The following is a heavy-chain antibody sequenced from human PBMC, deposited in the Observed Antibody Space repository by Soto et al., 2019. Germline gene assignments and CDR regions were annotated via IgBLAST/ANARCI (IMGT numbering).Heavy chain of an antibody. J-gene: IGHJ5*02. V-gene: IGHV1-2*02. CDR3: ARAPSHYDFWSGYHNWFDP. CDR2: INPNSGGT. Sequence: ASVNVSCKSSGYTFTGYYIHWVRQAPGQGLEWMGWINPNSGGTNYAQKFQGRVTMTRDTSISTAYMELSRLRSDDTAVYYCARAPSHYDFWSGYHNWFDPWGQGTLVTVS. CDR1: GYTFTGYY. D-gene: IGHD3-3*01.